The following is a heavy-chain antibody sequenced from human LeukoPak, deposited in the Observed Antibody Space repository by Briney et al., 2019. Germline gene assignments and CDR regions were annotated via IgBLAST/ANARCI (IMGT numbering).Heavy chain of an antibody. CDR2: IYYSGST. CDR3: ARQRVRYCSSTSCYSTGGVFDY. V-gene: IGHV4-39*07. CDR1: GGSISSNGYY. Sequence: SETLSLTCTVSGGSISSNGYYWGWIRQTPGKGLEWIGSIYYSGSTYYNPSLKSRVTISVDTSKNQFSLKLSSVTAADTAVYYCARQRVRYCSSTSCYSTGGVFDYWGQGTLVTVSS. D-gene: IGHD2-2*01. J-gene: IGHJ4*02.